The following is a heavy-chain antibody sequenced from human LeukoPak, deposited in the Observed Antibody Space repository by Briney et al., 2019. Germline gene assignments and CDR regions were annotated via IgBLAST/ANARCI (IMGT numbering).Heavy chain of an antibody. J-gene: IGHJ3*02. CDR1: GFIFRNYA. CDR3: AKDLGPQWLVLLGAFDI. V-gene: IGHV3-23*01. Sequence: GGSLRLSCAASGFIFRNYALTWVRQAPGRGLEWVSSISGVGPYYADSVKGRFSISRDNYKNTQYLQVNSLRAEDTAVYYCAKDLGPQWLVLLGAFDIWGQGTMVTVSS. CDR2: ISGVGP. D-gene: IGHD6-19*01.